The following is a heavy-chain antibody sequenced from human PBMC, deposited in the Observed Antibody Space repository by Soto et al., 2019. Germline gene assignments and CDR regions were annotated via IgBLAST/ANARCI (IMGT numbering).Heavy chain of an antibody. CDR1: GGSISSGGYY. Sequence: PSETLSLTCTVSGGSISSGGYYWSWIRQHPGKGLEWIGYIYYSGSTYYNPSLKSRVTISVDTSKNQFSLKLSSVTAADTAVYYCARVWKNYDFWSGDNWFDPWGQGTLVTVSS. V-gene: IGHV4-31*03. CDR3: ARVWKNYDFWSGDNWFDP. CDR2: IYYSGST. J-gene: IGHJ5*02. D-gene: IGHD3-3*01.